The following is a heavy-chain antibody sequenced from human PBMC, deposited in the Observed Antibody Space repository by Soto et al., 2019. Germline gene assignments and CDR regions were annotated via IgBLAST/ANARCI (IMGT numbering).Heavy chain of an antibody. J-gene: IGHJ6*02. V-gene: IGHV4-4*07. CDR3: ASGRLVSRYYGLDV. CDR2: IFTSGNT. Sequence: PSETLSLTCTVPGGSMNDYYWSWIRQPAGKGLEWIGRIFTSGNTNYNPSLRSRLTMSVDTSTNQVSLRLTSVTAADTAVYYCASGRLVSRYYGLDVWGQGTTVTVSS. CDR1: GGSMNDYY. D-gene: IGHD6-6*01.